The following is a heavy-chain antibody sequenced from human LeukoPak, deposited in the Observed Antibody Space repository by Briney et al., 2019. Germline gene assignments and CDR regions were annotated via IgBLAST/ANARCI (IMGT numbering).Heavy chain of an antibody. CDR1: GFTFSSYG. CDR2: ISGSGGST. D-gene: IGHD5-18*01. CDR3: AKEMAPEGYSYGYDY. Sequence: GGSLRLSCAASGFTFSSYGMSWVRQAPGKWLEWVSAISGSGGSTYYADSVKGRFTISRDNSKNTLYLQMNSLRADDTAVYYCAKEMAPEGYSYGYDYWGQGTLVTVSS. J-gene: IGHJ4*02. V-gene: IGHV3-23*01.